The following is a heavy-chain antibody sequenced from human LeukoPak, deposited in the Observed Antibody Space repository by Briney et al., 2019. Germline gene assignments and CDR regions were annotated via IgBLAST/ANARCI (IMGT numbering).Heavy chain of an antibody. CDR3: ARVKSYVPHYYYYYYMDV. CDR1: GYTFTSYG. J-gene: IGHJ6*03. CDR2: ISAYNGNT. D-gene: IGHD3-16*01. V-gene: IGHV1-18*01. Sequence: GASVTVSCKASGYTFTSYGISWVRQAPGQGLEWMGWISAYNGNTNYAQKLQGRVTMTTDTSTSTAYMELRSLRSDDTAVYYCARVKSYVPHYYYYYYMDVWGKGTTVTVSS.